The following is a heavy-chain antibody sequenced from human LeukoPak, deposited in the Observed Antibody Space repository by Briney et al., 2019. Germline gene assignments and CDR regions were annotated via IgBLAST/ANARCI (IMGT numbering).Heavy chain of an antibody. V-gene: IGHV3-23*01. D-gene: IGHD3-3*01. CDR1: GFTFSSYA. Sequence: PGGSLRLSCAASGFTFSSYAMSWVRQAPGKGLEWVSAISGSGGSTYYADSVKGRFTISRDNSKHTLYLQMNSLRAEDTAVYYCAKCFWSGYYTGYYFDYWGQGTLVTVSS. CDR3: AKCFWSGYYTGYYFDY. CDR2: ISGSGGST. J-gene: IGHJ4*02.